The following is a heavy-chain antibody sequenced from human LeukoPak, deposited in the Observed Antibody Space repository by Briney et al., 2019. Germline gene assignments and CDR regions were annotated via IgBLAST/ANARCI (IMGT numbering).Heavy chain of an antibody. D-gene: IGHD3-3*01. Sequence: SQTLSLTCAVSGGSISSGGSSWSWIRQPPGKGLEWIGYIYHSGSTYYNPSLKSRVTISVDRSKNQFSLKLSSVTAADTAVYYCARDSGATIFGVVNAFDIWGQGTMVTVSS. V-gene: IGHV4-30-2*01. CDR1: GGSISSGGSS. J-gene: IGHJ3*02. CDR3: ARDSGATIFGVVNAFDI. CDR2: IYHSGST.